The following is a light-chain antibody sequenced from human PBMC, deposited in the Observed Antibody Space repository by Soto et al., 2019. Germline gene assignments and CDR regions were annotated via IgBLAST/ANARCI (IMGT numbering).Light chain of an antibody. J-gene: IGKJ1*01. CDR3: QQYNSYSLT. V-gene: IGKV1-5*03. CDR2: QAS. Sequence: DIQMTQSPSALSASIGDRVTITCRASQSISSWLAWYQQKPGKASRLLIYQASSLETEVPSRFSGSGSGTEFTLTISSLQPEDFATYYCQQYNSYSLTFGQGTKVDIK. CDR1: QSISSW.